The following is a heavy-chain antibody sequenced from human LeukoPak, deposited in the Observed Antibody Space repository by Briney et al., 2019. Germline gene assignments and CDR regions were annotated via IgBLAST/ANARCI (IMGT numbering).Heavy chain of an antibody. D-gene: IGHD6-13*01. CDR3: ARDQEQLVDY. Sequence: TGGSLRLSCAASGFTFSDYYMSWIRQAPGKGLEWVSSISNSGTAIYYADSVKGRFTISRDNAKNSLYLQMNSLRAEDTAVYYCARDQEQLVDYWGQGTLVTVSS. CDR1: GFTFSDYY. CDR2: ISNSGTAI. V-gene: IGHV3-11*04. J-gene: IGHJ4*02.